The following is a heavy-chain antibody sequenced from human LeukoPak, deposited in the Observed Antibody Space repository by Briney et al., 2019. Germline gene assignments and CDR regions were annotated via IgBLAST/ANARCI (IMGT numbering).Heavy chain of an antibody. CDR2: IFSDGIRK. D-gene: IGHD4-23*01. CDR3: ARTTLETQYFDR. Sequence: SLPVSRATSGFTFSRYGMEWVRQAPGKGLEWVAIIFSDGIRKYYADSVKGRFTISRDDAKNLLYLQMTSLTVEDAAVYYCARTTLETQYFDRWGQGPLVMVTS. J-gene: IGHJ4*02. V-gene: IGHV3-33*03. CDR1: GFTFSRYG.